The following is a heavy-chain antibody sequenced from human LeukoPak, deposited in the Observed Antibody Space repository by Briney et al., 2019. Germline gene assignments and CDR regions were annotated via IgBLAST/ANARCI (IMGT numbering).Heavy chain of an antibody. V-gene: IGHV5-51*01. Sequence: GESLKISCKGSGYSFTNYWIGWVRQMPGKGLEWMGIIHPGDSDTRYSPSLQGQVTMSVDKSISTAYLQWSSLKASDTAMYYCARHAPRDYFDYWGQGTLVTVSS. CDR3: ARHAPRDYFDY. J-gene: IGHJ4*02. CDR2: IHPGDSDT. CDR1: GYSFTNYW.